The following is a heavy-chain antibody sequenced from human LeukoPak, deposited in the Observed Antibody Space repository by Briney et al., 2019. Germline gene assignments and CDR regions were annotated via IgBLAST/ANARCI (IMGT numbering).Heavy chain of an antibody. CDR3: AKLFSYDSSGYYIDG. CDR2: ISGSGGST. V-gene: IGHV3-23*01. CDR1: WFTLSSYP. J-gene: IGHJ6*01. Sequence: GGSLRPSCAASWFTLSSYPMRWVPPAPGERREWVSAISGSGGSTSSAASVKGRLTISRDSSKNTLYRRTKRLRAEATPVYYWAKLFSYDSSGYYIDGWG. D-gene: IGHD3-22*01.